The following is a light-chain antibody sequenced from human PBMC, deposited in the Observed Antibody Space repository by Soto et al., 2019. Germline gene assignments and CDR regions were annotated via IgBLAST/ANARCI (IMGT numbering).Light chain of an antibody. J-gene: IGKJ4*01. CDR2: GAS. V-gene: IGKV3-15*01. CDR3: QQYNNLLT. Sequence: EIVMTQSPATLSVSPGERATLSCRASQSVSSNLAWYQQKPGQAPRLLIYGASTRATGIPARFSGSGSGTEFTLTISILQSEDFAVYYCQQYNNLLTFGGGTKVEIK. CDR1: QSVSSN.